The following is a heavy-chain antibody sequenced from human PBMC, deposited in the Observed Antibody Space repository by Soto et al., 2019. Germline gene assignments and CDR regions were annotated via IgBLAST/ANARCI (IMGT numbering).Heavy chain of an antibody. V-gene: IGHV3-72*01. CDR1: GFTFRDHY. CDR2: SRNKDHSFST. J-gene: IGHJ4*02. Sequence: EVQLVESGGGLVQPGGSLRLSCAVSGFTFRDHYMDWFRQAPGKGLEWVGRSRNKDHSFSTEYAASAKGRVTISRDISNNLLYLQMNSLKTDDTAVYYCARGRNSFDYWGQGTLVTVSS. CDR3: ARGRNSFDY.